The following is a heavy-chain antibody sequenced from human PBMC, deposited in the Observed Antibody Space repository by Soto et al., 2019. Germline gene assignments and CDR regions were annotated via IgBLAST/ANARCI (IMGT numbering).Heavy chain of an antibody. J-gene: IGHJ6*02. CDR3: ARDNFHYYGMDV. D-gene: IGHD1-1*01. CDR2: IYYSGST. V-gene: IGHV4-59*01. Sequence: SETLSLTCTVSGGSISSYYWSWIRQPPGKGLEWIGYIYYSGSTNYNPSLKSRVTISVDTSKNQFSLKLSSVTAADTAVYYCARDNFHYYGMDVWGQGTTVTVSS. CDR1: GGSISSYY.